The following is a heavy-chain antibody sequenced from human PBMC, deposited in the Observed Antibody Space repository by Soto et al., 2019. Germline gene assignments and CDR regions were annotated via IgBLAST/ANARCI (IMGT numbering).Heavy chain of an antibody. CDR1: GFTFSSYW. D-gene: IGHD3-3*01. Sequence: PGGSLILSCAASGFTFSSYWMSWVRQAPGKGLEWVANIKEDGSDMYYVDSVKGRFTISRDNAKNSLYLQMNSLRAEDTAVYYCATEVWVYYDFWSGYSDYWGQGTLVTVS. CDR3: ATEVWVYYDFWSGYSDY. J-gene: IGHJ4*02. V-gene: IGHV3-7*01. CDR2: IKEDGSDM.